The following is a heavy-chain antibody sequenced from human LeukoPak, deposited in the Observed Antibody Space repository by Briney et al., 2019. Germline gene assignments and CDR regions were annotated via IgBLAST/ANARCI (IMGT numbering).Heavy chain of an antibody. CDR2: INPSGCST. J-gene: IGHJ4*02. Sequence: ASVKVSCKASGYTFTSYYMHWVRQAPGQGLEWMVIINPSGCSTSYAQKFQGRVTMTRDMSTSTVYMELSSLRSEDTAVYYCARAGAYGDYGFDYWGQGTLVTVSS. CDR3: ARAGAYGDYGFDY. D-gene: IGHD4-17*01. CDR1: GYTFTSYY. V-gene: IGHV1-46*01.